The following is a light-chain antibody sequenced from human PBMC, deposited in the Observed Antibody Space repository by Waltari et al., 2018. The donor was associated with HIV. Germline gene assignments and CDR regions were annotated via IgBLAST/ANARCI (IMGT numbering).Light chain of an antibody. J-gene: IGKJ3*01. CDR1: QRVSSK. Sequence: VMTQSPASLLASPGERGVVSWRASQRVSSKLAWYQQTPGQAPRLLIYAASTRATRIPPRLRGSGSATEFTHTSSDLQSEDFAFYYCQQYNSWPPRFTVGPWPKV. V-gene: IGKV3-15*01. CDR3: QQYNSWPPRFT. CDR2: AAS.